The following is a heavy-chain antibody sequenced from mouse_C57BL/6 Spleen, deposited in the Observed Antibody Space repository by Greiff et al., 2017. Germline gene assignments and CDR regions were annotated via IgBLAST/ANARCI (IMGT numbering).Heavy chain of an antibody. J-gene: IGHJ4*01. CDR1: GFNIKDDY. D-gene: IGHD1-1*01. Sequence: EVKLMESGAELVRPGASVKLSCTASGFNIKDDYMHWVKQRPEQGLEWIGWIDPENGDTEYASKFQGKATITADTSSNTAYLQLSSLTSEDTAVYYCTTYYYGSSSYAMDYWGQGTSVTVSS. CDR3: TTYYYGSSSYAMDY. CDR2: IDPENGDT. V-gene: IGHV14-4*01.